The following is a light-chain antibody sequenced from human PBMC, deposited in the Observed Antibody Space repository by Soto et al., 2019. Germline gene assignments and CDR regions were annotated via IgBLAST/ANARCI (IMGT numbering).Light chain of an antibody. CDR2: DVS. Sequence: QSALTQPASVSGSPGQSITISCTGTSSDVGGYNYVSWYQQHPGKAPKLMIYDVSNRPSGVSTRFSGSKSGNTASLPISGLQAEDEADYYCSSYTSSSTLVVFGGGTKLTVL. CDR3: SSYTSSSTLVV. J-gene: IGLJ2*01. V-gene: IGLV2-14*01. CDR1: SSDVGGYNY.